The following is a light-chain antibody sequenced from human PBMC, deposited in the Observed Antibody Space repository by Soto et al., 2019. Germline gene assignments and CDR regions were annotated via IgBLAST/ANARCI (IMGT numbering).Light chain of an antibody. CDR1: SGHSTYA. CDR3: QTWGTGIQVI. J-gene: IGLJ2*01. CDR2: LNSDGSH. Sequence: QSVLTQSPSASASLGASVKNTCTLSSGHSTYAIAWHQQQPEKGPRYLMKLNSDGSHSKGDGIPDRFSGSSSGAERYLTISSLQSEDEADYYCQTWGTGIQVIFGGATKLTVL. V-gene: IGLV4-69*01.